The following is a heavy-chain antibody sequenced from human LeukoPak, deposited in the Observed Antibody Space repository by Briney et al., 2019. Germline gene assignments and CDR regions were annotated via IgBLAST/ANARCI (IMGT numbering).Heavy chain of an antibody. V-gene: IGHV1-2*02. CDR2: INPNSGGT. J-gene: IGHJ3*02. CDR1: GYTFTGYY. D-gene: IGHD1-26*01. CDR3: ARGRGSYNAFDI. Sequence: ASVKVSCKASGYTFTGYYMHWVRQAPGQGLEWMGWINPNSGGTNYAQKFQGRATMTRDTSISTAYMELSRLRSDDTAVYYCARGRGSYNAFDIWGQGTMVTVSS.